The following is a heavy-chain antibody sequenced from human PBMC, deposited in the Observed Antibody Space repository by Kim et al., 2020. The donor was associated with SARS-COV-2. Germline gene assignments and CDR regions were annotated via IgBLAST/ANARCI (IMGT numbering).Heavy chain of an antibody. V-gene: IGHV1-2*02. CDR2: SNPNSGGT. Sequence: VSVKVSCKASGYTFIGYYFHWVRQAPGQGLEWMGWSNPNSGGTNYAQKFQGRVTMTRDTSISTAYMEMSSLRSDDTAVYYCARRKQVVTYYYYYGMDVWGQGNTVTVSS. J-gene: IGHJ6*02. D-gene: IGHD6-13*01. CDR1: GYTFIGYY. CDR3: ARRKQVVTYYYYYGMDV.